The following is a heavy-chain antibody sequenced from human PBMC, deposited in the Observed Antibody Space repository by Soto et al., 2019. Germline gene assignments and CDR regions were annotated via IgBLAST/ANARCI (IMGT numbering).Heavy chain of an antibody. D-gene: IGHD6-19*01. CDR1: GESFSGYI. V-gene: IGHV4-34*01. CDR2: INHSGSA. CDR3: ARGLITGSHYSGGWYYFDA. Sequence: SETLSLTCAVYGESFSGYIWTWIRQTPGKGLQWIGQINHSGSASYNPSLKSRVAISVHTSNSQFSLELSSVTAADTAVYYCARGLITGSHYSGGWYYFDAWGQGTQVTVSS. J-gene: IGHJ4*02.